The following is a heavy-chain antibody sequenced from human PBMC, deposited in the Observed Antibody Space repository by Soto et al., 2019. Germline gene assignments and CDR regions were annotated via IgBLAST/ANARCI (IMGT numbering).Heavy chain of an antibody. D-gene: IGHD3-10*01. CDR1: GFTFSSYF. CDR2: IDNDGGTT. V-gene: IGHV3-74*01. J-gene: IGHJ4*02. Sequence: EVQLVESGGGSVQPGGSLRLSCAASGFTFSSYFMYWVRQAPGKGLVWVSRIDNDGGTTNYADSVKGRFTISRDNSKNTLYLQMNSLRAEDTAVEYCTRGYYGPDYWGQGTLVTVSS. CDR3: TRGYYGPDY.